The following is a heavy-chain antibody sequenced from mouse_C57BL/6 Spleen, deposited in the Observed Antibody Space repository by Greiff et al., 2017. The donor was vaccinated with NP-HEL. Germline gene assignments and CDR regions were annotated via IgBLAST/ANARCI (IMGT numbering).Heavy chain of an antibody. Sequence: VQLQQSGPELVKPGASVKISCKASGYAFSSSWMNWVKQRPGKGLEWIGRIYPGDGDTNYNGKFKGKATLTADKSSSTAYMQLSSLTSEDSAVYFCALTSFDYWGQGTTLTVSS. J-gene: IGHJ2*01. CDR3: ALTSFDY. CDR1: GYAFSSSW. V-gene: IGHV1-82*01. CDR2: IYPGDGDT. D-gene: IGHD4-1*01.